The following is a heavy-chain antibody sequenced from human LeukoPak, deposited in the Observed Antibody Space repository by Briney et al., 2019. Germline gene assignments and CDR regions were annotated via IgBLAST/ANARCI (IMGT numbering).Heavy chain of an antibody. CDR2: INHSGST. V-gene: IGHV4-34*01. CDR3: ARGRLGVTFGGVIVRSLGYYGMDV. J-gene: IGHJ6*02. CDR1: GGSFSGYY. Sequence: SETLSLTCAVYGGSFSGYYWSWIRQPPGKGLEWIGEINHSGSTNYNPSLKSRVTISVDTSKNQFSLKLSSVTAADTAVYYCARGRLGVTFGGVIVRSLGYYGMDVWGQGTTVTVSS. D-gene: IGHD3-16*02.